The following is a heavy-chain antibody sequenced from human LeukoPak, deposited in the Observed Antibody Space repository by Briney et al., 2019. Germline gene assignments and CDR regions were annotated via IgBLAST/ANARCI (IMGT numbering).Heavy chain of an antibody. D-gene: IGHD5-24*01. Sequence: ASVKASCKASGYTFTGYYMHWVRQAPGQGLEWMGWINPNSGGTNYARKFQGRVTMTRDTSISTAYMELSRLRSDDTAVYYCAREFVGDGYNYVINYWGQGTLVTVSS. CDR2: INPNSGGT. CDR3: AREFVGDGYNYVINY. J-gene: IGHJ4*02. V-gene: IGHV1-2*02. CDR1: GYTFTGYY.